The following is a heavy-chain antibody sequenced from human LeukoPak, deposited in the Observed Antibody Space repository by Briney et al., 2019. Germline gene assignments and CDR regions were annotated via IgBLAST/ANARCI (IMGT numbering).Heavy chain of an antibody. D-gene: IGHD3-3*01. J-gene: IGHJ5*02. Sequence: PSETLSLTCTVSACSISSGSYYWRWIRQPAGKGLEWIVRIYTSGSTNYNPSLKSRVTISVDTSKNQFSLKLSSVTAADTAVYYCARQSSRDQIYDFWSGYYTRWFDPWGQGTLVTVSS. V-gene: IGHV4-61*02. CDR1: ACSISSGSYY. CDR2: IYTSGST. CDR3: ARQSSRDQIYDFWSGYYTRWFDP.